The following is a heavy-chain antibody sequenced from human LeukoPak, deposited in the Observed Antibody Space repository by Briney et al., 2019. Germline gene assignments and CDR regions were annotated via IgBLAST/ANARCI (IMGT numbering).Heavy chain of an antibody. Sequence: PGGSLRLSCAASGFTFSSYGMHWVRQAPGKGLVWVSRINTDGSSTSYADSVKGRFTISRDNAKNTLYLQMNSLRAEDTAVYYCARAVSRELKGWLQSYYYYYYMDVWGKGTTVTVSS. J-gene: IGHJ6*03. CDR2: INTDGSST. CDR1: GFTFSSYG. V-gene: IGHV3-74*01. D-gene: IGHD5-12*01. CDR3: ARAVSRELKGWLQSYYYYYYMDV.